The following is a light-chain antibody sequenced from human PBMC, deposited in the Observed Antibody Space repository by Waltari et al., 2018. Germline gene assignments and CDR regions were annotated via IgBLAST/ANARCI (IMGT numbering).Light chain of an antibody. CDR3: CSYAGSHVV. CDR1: SSDVGGYTL. CDR2: EGS. J-gene: IGLJ2*01. Sequence: QSALPQPPSGSGSPGQSIPISCTGTSSDVGGYTLVSWYQQHPGKAPKLMIYEGSKRPSGVSNRFSGSKSGNTASLTISGLQAEDEADYYCCSYAGSHVVFGGGTKLTVL. V-gene: IGLV2-23*01.